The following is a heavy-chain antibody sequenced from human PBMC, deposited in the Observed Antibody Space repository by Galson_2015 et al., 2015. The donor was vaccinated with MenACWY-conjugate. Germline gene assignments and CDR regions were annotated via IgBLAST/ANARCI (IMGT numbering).Heavy chain of an antibody. CDR3: AKDLAITMRVVALDAFDI. Sequence: SLRLSCAASGFTFSSYAMSWVRQAPGKGLEWVSTISSSGGTTNYAHSVKGRFTISRDNSKNTLYLQMQSLRAEDTAVYYCAKDLAITMRVVALDAFDIWGQGTMVTVSS. CDR2: ISSSGGTT. V-gene: IGHV3-23*01. D-gene: IGHD3-22*01. CDR1: GFTFSSYA. J-gene: IGHJ3*02.